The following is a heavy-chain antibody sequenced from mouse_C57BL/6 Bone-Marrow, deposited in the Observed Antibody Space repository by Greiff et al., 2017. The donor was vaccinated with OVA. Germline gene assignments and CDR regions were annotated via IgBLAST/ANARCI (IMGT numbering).Heavy chain of an antibody. CDR3: ARGYYGSSGVDY. V-gene: IGHV1-66*01. CDR1: GYSFTSYY. D-gene: IGHD1-1*01. J-gene: IGHJ2*01. Sequence: VQLQQSGPELVKPGASVKISCKASGYSFTSYYIHWVKQRPGQGLEWIGWIYPGSGNTKYNEKFKGKATLTADTSSSTAYMQLSSLTSEDSAVYYCARGYYGSSGVDYWGQGTTLTVSS. CDR2: IYPGSGNT.